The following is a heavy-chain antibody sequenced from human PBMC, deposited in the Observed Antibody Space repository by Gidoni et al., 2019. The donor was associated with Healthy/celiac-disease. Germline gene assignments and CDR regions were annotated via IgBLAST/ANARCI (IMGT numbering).Heavy chain of an antibody. CDR2: IWYDGSNK. J-gene: IGHJ3*02. CDR1: GFTFSSYG. CDR3: ARDHDYGGKTGAFDI. Sequence: QVQLVESGGGVVQPGRSMRLSCAASGFTFSSYGMHWVRQAPGKGLEWVAVIWYDGSNKYYADSVKCRFTISRDNSKNTLYLQMNSLRAEDTAVYYCARDHDYGGKTGAFDIWGQGTMVTVSS. D-gene: IGHD4-17*01. V-gene: IGHV3-33*01.